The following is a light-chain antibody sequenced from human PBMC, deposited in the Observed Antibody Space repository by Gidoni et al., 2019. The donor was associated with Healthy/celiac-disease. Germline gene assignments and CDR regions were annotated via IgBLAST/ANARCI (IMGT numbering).Light chain of an antibody. CDR1: QSFSSSY. CDR3: QQYCSSSTHT. Sequence: EIVLTPSPGTLSLSPGERATLSCRASQSFSSSYLSWYQQKPGQAHRLLIYVASSRALGIRESMSGSGSGTEYILIISRMEHEDYAVYYCQQYCSSSTHTFGQGTKLEIK. J-gene: IGKJ2*01. V-gene: IGKV3-20*01. CDR2: VAS.